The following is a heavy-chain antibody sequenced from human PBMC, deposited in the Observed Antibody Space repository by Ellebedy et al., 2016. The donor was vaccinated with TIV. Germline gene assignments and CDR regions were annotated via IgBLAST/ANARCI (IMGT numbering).Heavy chain of an antibody. CDR3: ARGTFDY. CDR2: LYDGGDT. Sequence: GESLKISCAGTGITVSRNYMSWVRQAPGKGLEWVSVLYDGGDTYYADSVKGRFTISRDNSKNTLYLQMNTLRADDTAVYYCARGTFDYWGQGALVTVSS. J-gene: IGHJ4*02. V-gene: IGHV3-53*01. CDR1: GITVSRNY. D-gene: IGHD2/OR15-2a*01.